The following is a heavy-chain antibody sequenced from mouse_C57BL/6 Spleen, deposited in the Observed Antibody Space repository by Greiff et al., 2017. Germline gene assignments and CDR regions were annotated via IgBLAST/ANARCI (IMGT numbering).Heavy chain of an antibody. CDR1: GYTFTDYE. CDR3: TREDGSSYDYAMDY. J-gene: IGHJ4*01. D-gene: IGHD1-1*01. Sequence: QVQLQQSGAELVRPGASVTLSCKASGYTFTDYEMRWVKQTPVHGLEWIGAIDPETGGTAYNQKFKGKAILTADKSSSTAYMELRSLTSEDSAVYYCTREDGSSYDYAMDYWGQGTSVTVSS. V-gene: IGHV1-15*01. CDR2: IDPETGGT.